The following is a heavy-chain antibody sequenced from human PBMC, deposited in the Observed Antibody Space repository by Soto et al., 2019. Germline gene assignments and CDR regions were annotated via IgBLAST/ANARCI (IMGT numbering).Heavy chain of an antibody. CDR2: IDPSDSYT. V-gene: IGHV5-10-1*01. CDR1: GYSFTSYW. Sequence: GESLKLSCKSSGYSFTSYWINWVRQMPGKGLEWMGRIDPSDSYTNYSPSFQGHVTISADKSISTAYLQWSSLKASDTAMYYCARPESCDCRSGCYGMAVCVQGTTVTVSS. CDR3: ARPESCDCRSGCYGMAV. D-gene: IGHD3-3*01. J-gene: IGHJ6*02.